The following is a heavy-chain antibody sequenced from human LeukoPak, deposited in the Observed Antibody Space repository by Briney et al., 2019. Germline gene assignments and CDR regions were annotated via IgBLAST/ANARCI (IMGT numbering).Heavy chain of an antibody. J-gene: IGHJ4*02. Sequence: GGSLRLSCAASGLTFSGSAMSWVRQAPGKGLEWVSLISGSGSSTDYADSVKGRFTISRDNSKNTLYLQMNSLRAEDTAVYYCAKVLVLVSANRYYFDYWGQGTLVTVSS. CDR3: AKVLVLVSANRYYFDY. V-gene: IGHV3-23*01. CDR1: GLTFSGSA. D-gene: IGHD2-15*01. CDR2: ISGSGSST.